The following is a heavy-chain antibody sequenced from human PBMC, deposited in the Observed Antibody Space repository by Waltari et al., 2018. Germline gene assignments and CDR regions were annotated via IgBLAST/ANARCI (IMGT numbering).Heavy chain of an antibody. D-gene: IGHD6-19*01. CDR3: ARADSSGWYGFDY. CDR2: IYAGGTT. J-gene: IGHJ4*02. CDR1: GFSVRPNY. Sequence: EVQLVESGGALVQPGGSLRLSCAGSGFSVRPNYVTWVRQVPGKGLEWLSVIYAGGTTFYADSVKDRFIVSRDNPKNTVYLQMNTLRPDDTAIYYCARADSSGWYGFDYWGQGTLVTVSS. V-gene: IGHV3-66*01.